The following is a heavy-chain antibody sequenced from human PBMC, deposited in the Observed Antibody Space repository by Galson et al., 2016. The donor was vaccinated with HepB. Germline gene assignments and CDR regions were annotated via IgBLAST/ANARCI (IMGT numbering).Heavy chain of an antibody. D-gene: IGHD2-2*01. CDR1: GYTFTGYY. J-gene: IGHJ4*02. V-gene: IGHV1-2*02. CDR3: AREVKWGGLIVEESAPMGY. CDR2: INPNSGGT. Sequence: SVKVSCKASGYTFTGYYMHWVRQAPGQGLEWMGWINPNSGGTYYAQKFQGRVTMTRDTSISTAYMGMRRLRSDDTAVYYCAREVKWGGLIVEESAPMGYWGLGTLVTVSS.